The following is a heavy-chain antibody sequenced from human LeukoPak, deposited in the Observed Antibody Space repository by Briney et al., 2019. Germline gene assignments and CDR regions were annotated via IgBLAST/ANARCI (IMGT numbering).Heavy chain of an antibody. CDR2: INHSGST. CDR1: GFTFNNYS. J-gene: IGHJ3*02. Sequence: PGGSLRLSCAASGFTFNNYSMNCVRQAPGKGLEWIGEINHSGSTNYNPSLKSRVTISVDTSKNQFSLKLSSVTAADTAVYYCARDGIAAELYDAFDIWGQGTMVTVSS. V-gene: IGHV4-34*01. D-gene: IGHD6-13*01. CDR3: ARDGIAAELYDAFDI.